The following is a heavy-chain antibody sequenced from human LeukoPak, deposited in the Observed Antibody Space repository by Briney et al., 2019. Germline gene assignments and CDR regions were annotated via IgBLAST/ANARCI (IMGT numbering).Heavy chain of an antibody. J-gene: IGHJ4*02. V-gene: IGHV3-30*18. Sequence: GGSLRLSCAASGFTFSSYGMHWVRQAPGKGLEWVAVISYDGSNKHYADSVKGRFTISRDNSKNTLYLQMNSLRAEDTAVYYCAKDDGDYPDYWGQGTLVTVSS. CDR3: AKDDGDYPDY. D-gene: IGHD4-17*01. CDR2: ISYDGSNK. CDR1: GFTFSSYG.